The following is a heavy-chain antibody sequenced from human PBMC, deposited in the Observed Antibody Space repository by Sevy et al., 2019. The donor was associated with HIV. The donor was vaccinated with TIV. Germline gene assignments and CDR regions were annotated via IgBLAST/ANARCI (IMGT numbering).Heavy chain of an antibody. CDR1: GFTFDDYA. Sequence: GGSLRLSCAASGFTFDDYAMHWVRQAPGKDLEWVSGITWNSGSIDYADSVRGRFTISRDNAKNSLYLQMNSLRPEDTALYYCAKRATDYGSGTYYGVSLDYWGQGTLVTVSS. V-gene: IGHV3-9*01. J-gene: IGHJ4*02. CDR3: AKRATDYGSGTYYGVSLDY. CDR2: ITWNSGSI. D-gene: IGHD3-10*01.